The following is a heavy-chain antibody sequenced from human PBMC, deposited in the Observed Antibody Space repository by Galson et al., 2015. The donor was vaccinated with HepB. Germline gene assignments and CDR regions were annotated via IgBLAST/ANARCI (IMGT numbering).Heavy chain of an antibody. CDR2: IYPGDSDT. D-gene: IGHD3-9*01. J-gene: IGHJ3*02. CDR1: GSSFTSYW. Sequence: QSGAEVKKPGESLKISCKGSGSSFTSYWIGWVRQMPGKGLEWMGIIYPGDSDTRYSPSFQGQVTISADKSISTAYLQWSSLKASDTAMYYCARLRYYDILTGSFSHAFDIWGQGTMVTVSS. CDR3: ARLRYYDILTGSFSHAFDI. V-gene: IGHV5-51*01.